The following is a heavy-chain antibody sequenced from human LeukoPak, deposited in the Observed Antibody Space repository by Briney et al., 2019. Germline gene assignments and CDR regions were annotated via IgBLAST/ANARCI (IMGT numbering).Heavy chain of an antibody. V-gene: IGHV4-39*07. J-gene: IGHJ4*02. Sequence: KTSETLSLTCTVSGGSISSNKYYWGWIRQPPGKGLEWIGSIYYSGSTYYNPTLKSRVTISVDTSKNQFSLKLSSVTAADTAAYYCARIPSFFNDYWGQGTLVTVSS. CDR2: IYYSGST. CDR3: ARIPSFFNDY. CDR1: GGSISSNKYY. D-gene: IGHD3-3*01.